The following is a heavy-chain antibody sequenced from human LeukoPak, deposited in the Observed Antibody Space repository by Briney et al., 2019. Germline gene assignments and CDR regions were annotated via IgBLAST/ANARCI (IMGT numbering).Heavy chain of an antibody. D-gene: IGHD6-25*01. V-gene: IGHV5-51*01. CDR2: IYPGDSDT. CDR1: GYNFTSYW. J-gene: IGHJ4*02. CDR3: ARPPAGSGVYYSFDY. Sequence: GESLKISCKGSGYNFTSYWLVWVRQMPGKGLEWMGVIYPGDSDTRYSPSFQGQVTMSADKSITTAYLQWSSLKASDTAMYYCARPPAGSGVYYSFDYWGQGTLATVSS.